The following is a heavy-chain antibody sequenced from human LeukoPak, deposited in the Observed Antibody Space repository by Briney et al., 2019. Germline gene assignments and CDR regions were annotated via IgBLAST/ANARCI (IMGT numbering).Heavy chain of an antibody. V-gene: IGHV1-2*02. J-gene: IGHJ4*02. D-gene: IGHD3-10*01. Sequence: ASVKVSCKASGYTFTGFYLHWVRQAPGQGLEGMGWINPKSGCTNYAQKFQGRVTMTRDTSISTAFMELSRLKSADTAVYYCAKLEQTFDFHYWGQGTLVTVSS. CDR2: INPKSGCT. CDR1: GYTFTGFY. CDR3: AKLEQTFDFHY.